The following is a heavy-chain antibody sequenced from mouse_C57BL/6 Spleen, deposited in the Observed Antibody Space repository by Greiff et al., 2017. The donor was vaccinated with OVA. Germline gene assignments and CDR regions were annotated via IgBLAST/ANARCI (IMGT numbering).Heavy chain of an antibody. CDR3: ARGLGLDY. Sequence: LVASGGGFLPPVASLPLSFAASVFSFSVSCLACVRHAPFHLPAWVSFISNLAYSIYYADTVTGRFTISRENAKNTLYLEMSSLRSEDTAMYYCARGLGLDYWGQGTTLTVSS. V-gene: IGHV5-15*01. CDR1: VFSFSVSC. J-gene: IGHJ2*01. D-gene: IGHD3-3*01. CDR2: ISNLAYSI.